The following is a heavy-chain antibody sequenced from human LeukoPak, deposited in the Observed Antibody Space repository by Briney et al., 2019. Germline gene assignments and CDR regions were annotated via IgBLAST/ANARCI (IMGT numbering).Heavy chain of an antibody. J-gene: IGHJ4*02. Sequence: PSETLSLTCAVYGGSFSGYYWSWIRQPPGKGLEWIGETNHSGSTNYNPSLKSRVTISVGTSKNQFSLKLSSVTAADTAVYYCARGRGYGGNSLNSYFDYWGQGTLVTVSS. CDR3: ARGRGYGGNSLNSYFDY. V-gene: IGHV4-34*01. D-gene: IGHD4-23*01. CDR1: GGSFSGYY. CDR2: TNHSGST.